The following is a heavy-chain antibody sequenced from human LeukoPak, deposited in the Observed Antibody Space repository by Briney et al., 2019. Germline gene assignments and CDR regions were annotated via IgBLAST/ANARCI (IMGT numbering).Heavy chain of an antibody. D-gene: IGHD3-10*01. V-gene: IGHV3-23*01. CDR2: ISGSGDTT. CDR3: AKGRGLIIPLDY. CDR1: GFTFSSYA. Sequence: GGSLRLSCAASGFTFSSYAMSWVRQAPGKGLEWVSGISGSGDTTYYADSVKGRFTISRDNSKNTLYLQMNSLRAEDTAVYYCAKGRGLIIPLDYWGQGTLVTVSS. J-gene: IGHJ4*02.